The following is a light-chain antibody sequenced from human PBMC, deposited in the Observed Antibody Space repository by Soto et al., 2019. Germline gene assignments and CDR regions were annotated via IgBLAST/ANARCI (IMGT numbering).Light chain of an antibody. Sequence: QSALTQPASAFGSPGQSSTISCTGTSSDIGTYNLVSWFQQHPGRAPKVVIFEVFKRPSGVSHRLSGSTSGITASLTITGLQAEDEADYYCCSYGGPGTYVFGAGTKVTVL. V-gene: IGLV2-23*02. CDR2: EVF. CDR1: SSDIGTYNL. CDR3: CSYGGPGTYV. J-gene: IGLJ1*01.